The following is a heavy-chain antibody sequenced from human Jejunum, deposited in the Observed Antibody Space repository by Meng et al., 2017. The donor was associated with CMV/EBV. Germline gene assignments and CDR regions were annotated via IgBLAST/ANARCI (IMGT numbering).Heavy chain of an antibody. D-gene: IGHD5-24*01. CDR1: GSISSISAY. CDR3: ARESLRDGYKTVDS. Sequence: GSISSISAYWSWLRQPPGKGLEWIGSIYYNGSTYYTPSLKSRVIISVDTSKTQFSLKLTSVTAADTAVYYCARESLRDGYKTVDSWGQGTLVTVSS. J-gene: IGHJ4*02. V-gene: IGHV4-39*07. CDR2: IYYNGST.